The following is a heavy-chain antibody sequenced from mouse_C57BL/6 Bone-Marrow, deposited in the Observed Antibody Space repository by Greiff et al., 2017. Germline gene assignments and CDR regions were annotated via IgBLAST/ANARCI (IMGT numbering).Heavy chain of an antibody. V-gene: IGHV1-63*01. Sequence: VQLQQSGAELVRPGPSVKMSCKASGYTFTNYWIGWAKQRPGHGLEWIGDIYPGGGYTNYNEKFKGKATLTADKSSSTAYMQFSSLTSEDSAIYYCARRGGDYFDYWGQGTTLTVSS. CDR1: GYTFTNYW. CDR3: ARRGGDYFDY. J-gene: IGHJ2*01. CDR2: IYPGGGYT.